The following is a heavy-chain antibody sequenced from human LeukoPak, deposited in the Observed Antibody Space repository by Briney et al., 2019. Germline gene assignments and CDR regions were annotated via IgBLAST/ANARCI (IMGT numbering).Heavy chain of an antibody. D-gene: IGHD6-13*01. CDR3: AKTFSSTWSDWYFDL. CDR2: ISSSGGGT. Sequence: GGSLRLSCAASGFTFSSYAMSWVRQAPGKGLEWVSSISSSGGGTYYADSVKGRFSISRDNSKNTLSLQMNSLGAEDTAVYYCAKTFSSTWSDWYFDLWGRGTLVTVSS. V-gene: IGHV3-23*01. CDR1: GFTFSSYA. J-gene: IGHJ2*01.